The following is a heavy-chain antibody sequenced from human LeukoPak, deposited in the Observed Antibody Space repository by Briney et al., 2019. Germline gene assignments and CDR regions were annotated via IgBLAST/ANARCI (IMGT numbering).Heavy chain of an antibody. Sequence: ASVKVSCKASGYIFTNYAIHWVRQAPGQRLEWMAWIHAGNGNTKYSQKFQGRVTTTRDTSANTAYMELSSLRSEDTAVYYCARDWLPITGGYDMDVWGQGTTVTVSS. V-gene: IGHV1-3*01. CDR3: ARDWLPITGGYDMDV. CDR1: GYIFTNYA. CDR2: IHAGNGNT. J-gene: IGHJ6*02. D-gene: IGHD3-3*01.